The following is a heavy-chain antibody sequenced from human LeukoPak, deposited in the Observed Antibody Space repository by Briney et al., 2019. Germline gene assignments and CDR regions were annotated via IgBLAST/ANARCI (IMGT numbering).Heavy chain of an antibody. V-gene: IGHV5-51*01. CDR3: ARHGLRDSSWESFDY. Sequence: GESLKISCKGPGYSFTTYWIGWVRQMPGKGLEWMGIIYPGDSDTRYSPSFQGQVTISADKSISTAYLQWSSLKASDTAMYYCARHGLRDSSWESFDYWGQGTLVTVSS. CDR2: IYPGDSDT. J-gene: IGHJ4*02. CDR1: GYSFTTYW. D-gene: IGHD6-13*01.